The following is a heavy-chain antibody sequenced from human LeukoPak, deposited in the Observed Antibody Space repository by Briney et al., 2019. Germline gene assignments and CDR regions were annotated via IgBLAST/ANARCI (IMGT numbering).Heavy chain of an antibody. CDR1: GFTFSSYA. D-gene: IGHD3-10*02. V-gene: IGHV3-23*01. CDR3: AELGITMIGGV. CDR2: IGGSGGST. Sequence: GGSLRLSCAASGFTFSSYAMSWVRQAPGKGLEWVSAIGGSGGSTYYADSVKGRFTISRDNAKNSLYLQMNSLRAEDTAVYYCAELGITMIGGVWGKGTTVTISS. J-gene: IGHJ6*04.